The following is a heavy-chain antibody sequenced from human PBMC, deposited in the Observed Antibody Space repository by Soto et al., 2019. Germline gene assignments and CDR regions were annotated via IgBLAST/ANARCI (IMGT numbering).Heavy chain of an antibody. V-gene: IGHV5-10-1*01. D-gene: IGHD6-13*01. CDR3: ARIESIARNWFDP. J-gene: IGHJ5*02. CDR2: IDPVDSYA. Sequence: GESLKISCKGSGFSFTNYWISWVRQMPGKGLEWMGNIDPVDSYANYSPSFQGHVTLSVDTSISTAYLQWSSLKASDTAMYFCARIESIARNWFDPWGQGTLVTVSS. CDR1: GFSFTNYW.